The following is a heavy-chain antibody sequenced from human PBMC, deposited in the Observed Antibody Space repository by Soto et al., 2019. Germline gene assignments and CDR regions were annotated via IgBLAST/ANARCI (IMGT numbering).Heavy chain of an antibody. Sequence: SETLSLTCTVSGGSISSYYWSWIRQPPGKGLEWIGYIYYSGSTNYNPSLKSRVTISVDTSKNQFSLKLSSVTAADTAVYYCARFDGDGYNFDYWGQGTLVTVSS. J-gene: IGHJ4*02. V-gene: IGHV4-59*08. D-gene: IGHD5-12*01. CDR3: ARFDGDGYNFDY. CDR2: IYYSGST. CDR1: GGSISSYY.